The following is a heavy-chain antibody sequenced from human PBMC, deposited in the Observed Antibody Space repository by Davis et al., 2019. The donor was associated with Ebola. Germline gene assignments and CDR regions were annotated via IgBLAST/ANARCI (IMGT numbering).Heavy chain of an antibody. CDR1: GYTFTSYG. D-gene: IGHD3-22*01. Sequence: AASVKVSCKASGYTFTSYGISWVRQAPGQGLEWMGWISAYNGNTNYAQKFQGRVTITADKSTSTAYMELSSLRSEDTAVYYCARDRGDHYYDSSGYYYRAWTFDIWGQGTMVTVSS. V-gene: IGHV1-18*01. CDR2: ISAYNGNT. J-gene: IGHJ3*02. CDR3: ARDRGDHYYDSSGYYYRAWTFDI.